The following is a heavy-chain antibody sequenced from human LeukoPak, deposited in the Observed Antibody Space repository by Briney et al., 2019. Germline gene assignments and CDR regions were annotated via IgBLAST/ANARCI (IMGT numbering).Heavy chain of an antibody. J-gene: IGHJ4*02. Sequence: SDTLSLTCAVSGYSISSSNWWGWIRQPPGKGLEWIGYIYYSGSTYYNPSLKSRVTMSVDTSKNQFSLKLSSVTAVDTAVYYCARGASPYSSEYYFDYWGQGTLVTVSS. V-gene: IGHV4-28*03. CDR3: ARGASPYSSEYYFDY. CDR2: IYYSGST. D-gene: IGHD6-19*01. CDR1: GYSISSSNW.